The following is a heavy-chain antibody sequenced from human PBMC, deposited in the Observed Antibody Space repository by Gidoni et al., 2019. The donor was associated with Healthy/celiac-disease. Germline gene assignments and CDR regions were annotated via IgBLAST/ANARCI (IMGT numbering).Heavy chain of an antibody. V-gene: IGHV3-30*03. Sequence: QVQLVESGGGVVQPGRSLRLSCAASGFTFSSYGMHWVRQARGKGLEWVAVISYDGSNKYYADSVKGRFTISRDNSKNTLYLQMNSLRAEDTAVYYCARAPHRSPKPAVASPWGQGTLVTVSS. D-gene: IGHD6-19*01. CDR1: GFTFSSYG. CDR2: ISYDGSNK. J-gene: IGHJ5*02. CDR3: ARAPHRSPKPAVASP.